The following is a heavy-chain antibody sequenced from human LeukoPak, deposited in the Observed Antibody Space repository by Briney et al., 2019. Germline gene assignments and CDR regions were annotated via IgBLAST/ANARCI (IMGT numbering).Heavy chain of an antibody. Sequence: GGSLRLSCAASGFSFRSYVMSWVRQAPGKGLEWVSGISASGDSTYYADSVKGRLTISGDNSKNTLYLEMNSLRAEDTAVYYCAKLTSSVPPAQIEYWGQGTLVIVSS. CDR2: ISASGDST. CDR1: GFSFRSYV. V-gene: IGHV3-23*01. D-gene: IGHD4/OR15-4a*01. CDR3: AKLTSSVPPAQIEY. J-gene: IGHJ4*02.